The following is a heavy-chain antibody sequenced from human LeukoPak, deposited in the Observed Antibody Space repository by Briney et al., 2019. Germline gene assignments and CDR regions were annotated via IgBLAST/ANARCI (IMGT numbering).Heavy chain of an antibody. D-gene: IGHD5-18*01. J-gene: IGHJ4*02. Sequence: ASVRVSCKASGYTFTGYYMHWVRQAPGQGLEWMGWINPNSGGTNYAQKFQGRVTMTRDTSISTAYMELSRLRSDDTAVYYCARDPIGYSYGYGWLPHYDYWGQGTLVTVSS. CDR3: ARDPIGYSYGYGWLPHYDY. CDR1: GYTFTGYY. CDR2: INPNSGGT. V-gene: IGHV1-2*02.